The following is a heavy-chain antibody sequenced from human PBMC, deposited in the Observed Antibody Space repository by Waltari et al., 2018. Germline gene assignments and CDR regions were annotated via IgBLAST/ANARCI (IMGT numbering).Heavy chain of an antibody. V-gene: IGHV4-39*02. CDR2: LFYGGXA. Sequence: QLQLXESGPGLVKPSETLSLTXSVSGGFISXSDYCWGWLRRPPGKGLEWIGCLFYGGXAYYTASLXSRIXMSXDLSXXQXSLRMTSVXXADTXVYFCAREKXXNAWVDPXGHGTLVTGXS. CDR1: GGFISXSDYC. CDR3: AREKXXNAWVDP. J-gene: IGHJ5*02.